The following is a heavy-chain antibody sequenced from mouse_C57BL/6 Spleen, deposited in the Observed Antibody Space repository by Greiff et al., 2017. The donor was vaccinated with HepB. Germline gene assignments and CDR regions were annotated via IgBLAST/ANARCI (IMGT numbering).Heavy chain of an antibody. D-gene: IGHD1-1*01. CDR2: IYPGSGST. Sequence: VKLQQPGAELVKPGASVKMSCKASGYNFTSYWITWVKQRPGQGLEWIGDIYPGSGSTNYNEKFKSKATMTVDTSSSTAYMQLSSLTSEDSAVYYCSRWDYYGSSPWYFDVWGTGTTVTVSS. V-gene: IGHV1-55*01. J-gene: IGHJ1*03. CDR3: SRWDYYGSSPWYFDV. CDR1: GYNFTSYW.